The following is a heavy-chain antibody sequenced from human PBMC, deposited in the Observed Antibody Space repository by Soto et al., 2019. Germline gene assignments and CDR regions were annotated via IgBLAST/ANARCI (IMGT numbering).Heavy chain of an antibody. J-gene: IGHJ6*02. V-gene: IGHV1-46*01. CDR1: GHRFISYY. D-gene: IGHD2-21*01. Sequence: GASVEVSCMASGHRFISYYVHWARQAPGQGLEWIAVFNPAHGRTTYAATFHGRITIATVTSTRTLFGERSSLRSEDPAVYFCARDISRRQTYYGMDVWGQGTTVTVSS. CDR3: ARDISRRQTYYGMDV. CDR2: FNPAHGRT.